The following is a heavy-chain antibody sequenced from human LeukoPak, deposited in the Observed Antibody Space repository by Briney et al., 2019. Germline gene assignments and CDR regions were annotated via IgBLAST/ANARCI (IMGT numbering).Heavy chain of an antibody. CDR1: GYTLTELS. CDR3: ATATHFFGVVIHNWFDP. CDR2: FDPEDGET. D-gene: IGHD3-3*01. Sequence: ASAKVSCKVSGYTLTELSMHWVRQAPGKGLEWMGGFDPEDGETIYAQKFQGRVTMTEDTSTDTAYMELSSLRSEDTAVYYCATATHFFGVVIHNWFDPWGQGTLVTVSS. J-gene: IGHJ5*02. V-gene: IGHV1-24*01.